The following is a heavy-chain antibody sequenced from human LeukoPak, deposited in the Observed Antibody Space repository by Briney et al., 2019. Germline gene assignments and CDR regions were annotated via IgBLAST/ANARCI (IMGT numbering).Heavy chain of an antibody. J-gene: IGHJ4*02. D-gene: IGHD3-9*01. Sequence: SETLSLTCAVYGGSFSGYYWSWIRQPPGKGLEWIGEINHSGSTNYNPSLKSRVTISVDRSKNQFSLKLSSVTAADTAVYYCASMNYDILTGYYAQFDYWGQGTLVTVSS. CDR2: INHSGST. CDR1: GGSFSGYY. V-gene: IGHV4-34*01. CDR3: ASMNYDILTGYYAQFDY.